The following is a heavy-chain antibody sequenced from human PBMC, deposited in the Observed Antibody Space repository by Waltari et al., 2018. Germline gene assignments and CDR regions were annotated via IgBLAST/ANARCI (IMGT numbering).Heavy chain of an antibody. CDR2: INWNSGNI. CDR3: VKSAGGATIWLVFDD. J-gene: IGHJ4*02. CDR1: GFTFDDYA. D-gene: IGHD3-16*01. V-gene: IGHV3-9*01. Sequence: EVQLVESGGGLVQPGRSLRLSCAASGFTFDDYAMHWVRQAPGKGRGWVAGINWNSGNIRYADAVKGRFIISRDNAKNSLYLQMNSLRDDDTAFYYCVKSAGGATIWLVFDDWGQGTLVTVSS.